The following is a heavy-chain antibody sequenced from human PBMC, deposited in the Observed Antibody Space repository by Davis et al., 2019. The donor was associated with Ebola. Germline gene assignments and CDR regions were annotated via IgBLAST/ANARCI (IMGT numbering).Heavy chain of an antibody. Sequence: GESLKISCAASGFTFSTYSMSWVRQAPGKGLEWVSSISSDSDYIYYADSAKGRFTISRDNTKNTLNLQMNSLRAEDTAVYYCVRDSIEGATTFDYWGQGTLVTVSS. D-gene: IGHD1-26*01. V-gene: IGHV3-21*01. CDR1: GFTFSTYS. J-gene: IGHJ4*02. CDR3: VRDSIEGATTFDY. CDR2: ISSDSDYI.